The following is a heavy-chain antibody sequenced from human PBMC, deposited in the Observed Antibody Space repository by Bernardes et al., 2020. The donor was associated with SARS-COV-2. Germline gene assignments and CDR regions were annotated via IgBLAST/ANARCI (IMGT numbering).Heavy chain of an antibody. CDR1: GFTFSTYT. CDR2: ISDSGNSI. V-gene: IGHV3-21*01. Sequence: GGSLRLSCSASGFTFSTYTMDWVRQAPGKGLEWVSSISDSGNSIYYADSLKGRFTISRDNAKNSLYLQMNSLRAEDTAVYYCARLPYGDWYFDLWGRGTLVTVSS. CDR3: ARLPYGDWYFDL. D-gene: IGHD3-10*01. J-gene: IGHJ2*01.